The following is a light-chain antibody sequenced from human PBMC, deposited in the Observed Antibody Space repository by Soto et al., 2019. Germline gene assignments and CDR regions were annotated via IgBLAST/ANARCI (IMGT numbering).Light chain of an antibody. CDR1: QSVSTW. J-gene: IGKJ1*01. CDR2: DAS. Sequence: DIQMTQSPSTLSASVGDRVTITCRASQSVSTWLAWYQQKAGRAPKLLIYDASTLQSGVPSRFSGSGSGTELTLTITDLQPDDFATYYCQQYNDSPTFGQGTRVDVK. CDR3: QQYNDSPT. V-gene: IGKV1-5*01.